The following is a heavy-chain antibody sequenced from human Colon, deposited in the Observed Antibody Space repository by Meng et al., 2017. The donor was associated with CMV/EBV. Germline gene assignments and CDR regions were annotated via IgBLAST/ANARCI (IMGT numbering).Heavy chain of an antibody. CDR1: GFTFDNYA. D-gene: IGHD2-8*02. CDR3: AKREYCSGSACYTPNYYYYAVDV. CDR2: IVGGGGSRK. J-gene: IGHJ6*02. V-gene: IGHV3-23*01. Sequence: GESLKISCATSGFTFDNYAMSWVRQAPGKGLEWVSAIVGGGGSRKYYADSVKGRFTISRDNSKSTLYLQINSPRVEDTAVYYCAKREYCSGSACYTPNYYYYAVDVWGQGTTVTVSS.